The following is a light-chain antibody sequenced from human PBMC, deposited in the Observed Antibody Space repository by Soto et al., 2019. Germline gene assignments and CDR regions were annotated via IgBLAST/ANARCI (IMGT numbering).Light chain of an antibody. CDR2: DVS. J-gene: IGLJ2*01. CDR3: SSYTSSNTLVV. CDR1: SSDVGGYNY. Sequence: QSALTQPASVSGSPGQSITISCTGTSSDVGGYNYVSWYQQHPGKAPKLMIYDVSNRPPGVSNRFSGSKSGNTASLTISGLQAEDEADYYCSSYTSSNTLVVFGGGTKVTVL. V-gene: IGLV2-14*03.